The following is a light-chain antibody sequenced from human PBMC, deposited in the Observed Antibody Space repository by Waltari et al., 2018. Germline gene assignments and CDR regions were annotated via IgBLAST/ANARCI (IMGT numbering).Light chain of an antibody. J-gene: IGKJ1*01. V-gene: IGKV3-20*01. CDR2: AAS. CDR3: QHYVGLPVT. Sequence: DIVLTQSPGTLSVSPGERATLSCRASENISKYLTWYQQKPGQAPRLLIYAASTRAPGIPDSFSGSGFGTDFSLTISSLEPEDFAVYYCQHYVGLPVTFGQGTKVEIK. CDR1: ENISKY.